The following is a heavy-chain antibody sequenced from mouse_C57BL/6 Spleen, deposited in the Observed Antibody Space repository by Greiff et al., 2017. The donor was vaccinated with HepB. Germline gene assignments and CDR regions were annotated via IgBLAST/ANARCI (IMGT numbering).Heavy chain of an antibody. V-gene: IGHV1-69*01. J-gene: IGHJ2*01. CDR2: IDPSDSYT. CDR1: GYTFTSYW. D-gene: IGHD1-1*01. Sequence: QVQLQQPGAELVMPGASVKLSCKASGYTFTSYWMHWVKQRPGQGLEWIGEIDPSDSYTNYNQKFKGKSTLTVDKSSSTAYMQLSSLTSEDSAVYYCARRGIILYYSDYWGQGTTLTVSS. CDR3: ARRGIILYYSDY.